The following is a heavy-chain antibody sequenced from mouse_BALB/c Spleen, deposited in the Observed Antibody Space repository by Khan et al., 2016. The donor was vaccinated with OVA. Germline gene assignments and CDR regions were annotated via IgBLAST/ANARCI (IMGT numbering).Heavy chain of an antibody. V-gene: IGHV5-9-3*01. CDR3: ERSPYGNFAY. D-gene: IGHD2-1*01. Sequence: EVELVESGGGLVKPGGSLKLSCAASGFTFSTYAMSWVRQTPEKRLEWVATISSDGDYTYFPDNVTGRFTISRDNAKNTLCLQMTSLRSEDTAMYYCERSPYGNFAYWGQGNLVTVHA. CDR1: GFTFSTYA. CDR2: ISSDGDYT. J-gene: IGHJ3*01.